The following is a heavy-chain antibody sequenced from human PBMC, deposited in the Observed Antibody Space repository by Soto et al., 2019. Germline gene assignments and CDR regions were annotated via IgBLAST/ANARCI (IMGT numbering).Heavy chain of an antibody. CDR3: ARVVWNYYDSLQPYGMDV. CDR1: GGSIRSGSYY. D-gene: IGHD3-22*01. Sequence: QVQLQESGPGLVKPSETLSLTCTVSGGSIRSGSYYWSWIRQHPGGGLEWIGHIYYSGRTYQNPSLKSRDGISVDTSKNQFYLSLRSVTAADTAVYYCARVVWNYYDSLQPYGMDVWGQGTSVTVSS. J-gene: IGHJ6*02. CDR2: IYYSGRT. V-gene: IGHV4-31*03.